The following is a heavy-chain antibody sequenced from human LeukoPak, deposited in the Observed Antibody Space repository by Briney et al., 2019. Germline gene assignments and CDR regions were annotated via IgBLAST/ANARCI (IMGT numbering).Heavy chain of an antibody. CDR1: GFTFNSYT. V-gene: IGHV3-23*01. J-gene: IGHJ4*02. CDR2: ISGSGGST. D-gene: IGHD4-17*01. Sequence: GGSLRLSCAASGFTFNSYTMTWVRRAPGKGLEWVSSISGSGGSTYYKDSVKGRFTISRDNSKNTLYLQMNSLRAEDTAVYYCARLTSDDYGYWGQGTLVTVSS. CDR3: ARLTSDDYGY.